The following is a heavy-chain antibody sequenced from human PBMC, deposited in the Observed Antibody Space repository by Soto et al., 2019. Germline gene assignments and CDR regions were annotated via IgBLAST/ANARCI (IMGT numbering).Heavy chain of an antibody. Sequence: QVQLVQSGAEVKKPGASVKLSCKASGYTFTSYYMHWVRQAPGQGLEWMGIINPSGGSTSYAQKFQGRVTMTRDTSTSTVYMELSSLRSQDTAVYYCARDTLTSFGMDIWGQLTPVTVSS. CDR1: GYTFTSYY. V-gene: IGHV1-46*03. CDR3: ARDTLTSFGMDI. D-gene: IGHD3-9*01. J-gene: IGHJ6*02. CDR2: INPSGGST.